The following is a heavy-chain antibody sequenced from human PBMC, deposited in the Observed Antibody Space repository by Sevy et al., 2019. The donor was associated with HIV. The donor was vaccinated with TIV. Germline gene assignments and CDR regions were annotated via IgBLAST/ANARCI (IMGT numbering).Heavy chain of an antibody. CDR2: IWYDGSNK. D-gene: IGHD6-19*01. CDR1: GFTYNGYG. J-gene: IGHJ4*02. CDR3: ARESRAVAGIGYYFHY. V-gene: IGHV3-33*01. Sequence: GGSLRLSCAAFGFTYNGYGMHWVRQAPGKGLEWVAVIWYDGSNKEYADSVKGRFTISRDNSKNTRYLQMNNLRAEDTAVDDCARESRAVAGIGYYFHYWGQGTLVTVSS.